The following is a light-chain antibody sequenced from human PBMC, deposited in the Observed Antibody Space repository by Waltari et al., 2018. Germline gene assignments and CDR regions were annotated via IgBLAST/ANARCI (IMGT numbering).Light chain of an antibody. V-gene: IGLV1-47*01. J-gene: IGLJ2*01. CDR2: RNN. CDR3: AAWDDSLSTLL. CDR1: SSNIGGTSY. Sequence: QSVLTQAPSASGTPGQRVTISCSGSSSNIGGTSYVYWYQQLPGTAPRLLLYRNNKRPSGVPDRFSGSKSGKSASLAISGLRSEDEADYYCAAWDDSLSTLLFGGGTKLTVL.